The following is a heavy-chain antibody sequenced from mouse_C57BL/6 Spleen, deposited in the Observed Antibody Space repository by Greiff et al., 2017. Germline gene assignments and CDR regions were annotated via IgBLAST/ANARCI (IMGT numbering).Heavy chain of an antibody. CDR3: ARSGGYYRYFDV. D-gene: IGHD1-1*02. Sequence: VQLQQPGADLVRPGSSVKLSCKASGYTFTSYWMHWVKQRPIQGLEWIGNIDPSDSETHYNQKFKDKATLTVDKSSGTAYMQRSRLASDDTAVYYCARSGGYYRYFDVWGTGTTVTVSS. CDR2: IDPSDSET. V-gene: IGHV1-52*01. J-gene: IGHJ1*03. CDR1: GYTFTSYW.